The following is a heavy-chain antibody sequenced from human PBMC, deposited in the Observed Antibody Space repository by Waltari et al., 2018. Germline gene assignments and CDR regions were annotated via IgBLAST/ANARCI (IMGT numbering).Heavy chain of an antibody. CDR1: GYTFTSYD. D-gene: IGHD3-10*01. V-gene: IGHV1-8*01. J-gene: IGHJ5*02. CDR3: ARGVLLWFGELLRWFDP. Sequence: QVQLVQSGAAVKKPGASVKVSCKSSGYTFTSYDISWLLQATGQGLEWMGWINPNSGNTGYAQKFQGRVTMTRNTSISTAYMALSSLRSEDTAVYYCARGVLLWFGELLRWFDPWGQGTLVTVSS. CDR2: INPNSGNT.